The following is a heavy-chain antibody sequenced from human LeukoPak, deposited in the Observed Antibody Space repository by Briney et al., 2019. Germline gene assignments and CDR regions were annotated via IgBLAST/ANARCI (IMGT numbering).Heavy chain of an antibody. CDR3: ARDARYSFQL. V-gene: IGHV3-74*01. J-gene: IGHJ1*01. CDR1: GFTFSNYW. CDR2: INGDGSST. D-gene: IGHD4-11*01. Sequence: PGGSLRLSFAAHGFTFSNYWIHWVRQAPGKGLVWVSHINGDGSSTSYADSVKGRFTISRDNAKNTVFFKTNSMRAEHMAVYYSARDARYSFQLWGQGTLVTVSS.